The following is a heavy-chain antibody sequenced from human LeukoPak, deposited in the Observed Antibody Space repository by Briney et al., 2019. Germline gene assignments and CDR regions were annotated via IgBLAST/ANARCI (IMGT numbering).Heavy chain of an antibody. D-gene: IGHD2-21*02. V-gene: IGHV4-34*01. CDR2: INHSGST. CDR3: ASRSYCGGDCYSYYFDY. J-gene: IGHJ4*02. Sequence: SETQSLTCTVSGGSISSYYWSWIRQPPGKGLEWIGEINHSGSTNYNPSLKSRVTISVDTSKNQFSLKLSSVTAADTAVYYCASRSYCGGDCYSYYFDYWGQGTLVTVSS. CDR1: GGSISSYY.